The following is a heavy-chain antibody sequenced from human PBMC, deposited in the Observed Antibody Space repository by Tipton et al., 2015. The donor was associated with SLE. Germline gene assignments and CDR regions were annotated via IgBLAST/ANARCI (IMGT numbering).Heavy chain of an antibody. J-gene: IGHJ3*02. CDR1: GGSISSHY. CDR2: IYYSGST. D-gene: IGHD6-13*01. V-gene: IGHV4-59*11. Sequence: LSLTCTVSGGSISSHYWSWIRQPPGKGLEWIGYIYYSGSTNYNPSLKSRVTISVDTSKNQFSLKLSSVTAADTAVYYCARGIRQQLVKDAFDIWGQGTMVTVSS. CDR3: ARGIRQQLVKDAFDI.